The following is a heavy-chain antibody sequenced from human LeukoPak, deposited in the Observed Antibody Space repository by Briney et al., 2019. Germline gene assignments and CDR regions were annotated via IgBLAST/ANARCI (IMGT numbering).Heavy chain of an antibody. Sequence: PSETLSLTCTVSGGSLSSYYWSWIRQPPGKGLEWIGDIYYSGSTKYNPSLKSRVSISVDTSKNQLSLRLSSVTAADTAVYYCARGQKYSYGYRVTELGSGYFDYWGQGTLVTVSS. CDR2: IYYSGST. CDR1: GGSLSSYY. CDR3: ARGQKYSYGYRVTELGSGYFDY. D-gene: IGHD5-18*01. J-gene: IGHJ4*02. V-gene: IGHV4-59*01.